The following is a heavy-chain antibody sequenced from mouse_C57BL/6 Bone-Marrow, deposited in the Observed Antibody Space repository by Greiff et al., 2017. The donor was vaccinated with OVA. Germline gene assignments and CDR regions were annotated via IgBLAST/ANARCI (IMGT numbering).Heavy chain of an antibody. CDR1: GFTFSDYY. J-gene: IGHJ1*03. CDR3: ARASYYGSRYFDV. Sequence: EVHLVESEGGLVQPGSSMKLSCTASGFTFSDYYMAWVRQVPEKGLEWVANINYDGSSTYYLDSLKSRFIISRDNAKNILYLQMSSLKSEDTATYYCARASYYGSRYFDVWGTGTTVTVSS. V-gene: IGHV5-16*01. CDR2: INYDGSST. D-gene: IGHD1-1*01.